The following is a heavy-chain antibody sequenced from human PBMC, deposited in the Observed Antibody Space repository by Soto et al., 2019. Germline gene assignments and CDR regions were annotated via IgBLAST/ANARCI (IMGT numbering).Heavy chain of an antibody. Sequence: SETLYLTCTVSGGSISSGGYYWSWIRQHPGKGLEWIGYIYYSGSTYYNPSLKSRVTISVDTSKNQFSLKLSSVTAADTAVYYWGGGRDRVFFDFGWGGGGGAFDIWGQGTMVTV. D-gene: IGHD3-16*01. CDR2: IYYSGST. V-gene: IGHV4-31*03. CDR1: GGSISSGGYY. J-gene: IGHJ3*02. CDR3: GGGRDRVFFDFGWGGGGGAFDI.